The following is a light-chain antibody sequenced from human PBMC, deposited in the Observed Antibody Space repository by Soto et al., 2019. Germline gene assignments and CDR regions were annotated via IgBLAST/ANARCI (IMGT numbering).Light chain of an antibody. V-gene: IGKV1-27*01. Sequence: DIQMTQSPSSLSASVGDRVTITCRGSQGISNYLSWYQQKPGKVPKLLIYAASTLQSGVPSRFSGSGSGTDFTLTISSLQPEDVATYYCQKYNSAPWTFGQWTMVDIK. J-gene: IGKJ1*01. CDR3: QKYNSAPWT. CDR1: QGISNY. CDR2: AAS.